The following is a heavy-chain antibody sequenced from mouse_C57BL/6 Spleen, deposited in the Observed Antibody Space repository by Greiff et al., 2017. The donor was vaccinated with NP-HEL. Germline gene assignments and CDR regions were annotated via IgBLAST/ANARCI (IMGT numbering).Heavy chain of an antibody. J-gene: IGHJ3*01. CDR1: GYTFTSYG. CDR3: ARVDSNLAWFAY. Sequence: QVQLQQSGAELARPGASVKLSCKASGYTFTSYGISWVKQRTGQGLEWIGEIYPRSGNTYYNEKFKGKATLTADKSSSTAYMELRSLTSEDSAVYVCARVDSNLAWFAYWGQGTLVTVSA. D-gene: IGHD2-5*01. CDR2: IYPRSGNT. V-gene: IGHV1-81*01.